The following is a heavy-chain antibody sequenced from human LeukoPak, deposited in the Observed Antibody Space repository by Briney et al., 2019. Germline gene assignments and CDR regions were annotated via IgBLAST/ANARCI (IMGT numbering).Heavy chain of an antibody. CDR2: ISGSGGST. CDR1: GFTFSSYA. V-gene: IGHV3-23*01. D-gene: IGHD3-3*01. CDR3: AREGYDFWSGYYAGY. J-gene: IGHJ4*02. Sequence: GGSLRLSCAASGFTFSSYAMSWVRQAPGKGLEWVSAISGSGGSTYYADSVKGRFTISRDNSKNTLYLQMNSLRAEDTAVYYCAREGYDFWSGYYAGYWGQGTLVTVSS.